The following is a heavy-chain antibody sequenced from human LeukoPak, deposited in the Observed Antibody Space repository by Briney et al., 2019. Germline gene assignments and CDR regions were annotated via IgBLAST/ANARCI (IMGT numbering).Heavy chain of an antibody. J-gene: IGHJ4*02. CDR1: GGSISSYY. V-gene: IGHV4-34*01. CDR3: ARGPLTTGASDY. CDR2: INHSGST. Sequence: SETLSLTCTVSGGSISSYYWSWIRQPPGKGLEWIGEINHSGSTNYNPSPKSRVTISVDTSKNQFSLKLSSVTAADTAVYYCARGPLTTGASDYWGQGTLVTVSS. D-gene: IGHD1-1*01.